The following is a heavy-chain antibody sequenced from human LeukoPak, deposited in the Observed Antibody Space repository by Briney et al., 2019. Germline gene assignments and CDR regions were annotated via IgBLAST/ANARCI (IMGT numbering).Heavy chain of an antibody. CDR3: VHSGYDASFDY. Sequence: SETLSLTCTVSGGSLTNYYWSWIRQPPGKELEWIGYIYYSGNTNYNPSLKSRVTISVDTSKNQFSLKLDSVTAADTAVYYCVHSGYDASFDYWGQGTLVTVSS. D-gene: IGHD5-12*01. CDR1: GGSLTNYY. J-gene: IGHJ4*02. V-gene: IGHV4-59*08. CDR2: IYYSGNT.